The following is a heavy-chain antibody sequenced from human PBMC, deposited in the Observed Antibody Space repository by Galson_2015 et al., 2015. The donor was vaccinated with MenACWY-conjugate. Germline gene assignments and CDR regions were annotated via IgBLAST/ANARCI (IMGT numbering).Heavy chain of an antibody. V-gene: IGHV7-4-1*02. Sequence: SVKVSCKASGYTFTNFALNWVRQVPGQGPEWMGRIHTQTGNPTYARGFRGRFVFSLDTSVSTAYLQINSLEAEDTAVYYCARDFEYIWGSFRYMYFDYWGQGSLVTVLS. D-gene: IGHD3-16*02. CDR3: ARDFEYIWGSFRYMYFDY. CDR2: IHTQTGNP. CDR1: GYTFTNFA. J-gene: IGHJ4*02.